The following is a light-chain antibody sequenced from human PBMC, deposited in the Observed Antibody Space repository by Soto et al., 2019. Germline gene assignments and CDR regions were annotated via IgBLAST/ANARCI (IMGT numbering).Light chain of an antibody. CDR2: DAS. V-gene: IGKV3-11*01. CDR3: QQRSNWPPVT. J-gene: IGKJ4*01. CDR1: QSVKSS. Sequence: VLTQSPAILSLYPGERATLSCRASQSVKSSLAWYQQKPGQPPRLLIYDASHRATGIPARFSGSGSGTDFTLTISSLEPEDVAVYFCQQRSNWPPVTFGGGTKV.